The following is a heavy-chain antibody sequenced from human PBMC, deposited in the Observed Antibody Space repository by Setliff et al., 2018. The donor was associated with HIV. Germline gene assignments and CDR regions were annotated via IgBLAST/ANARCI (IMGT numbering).Heavy chain of an antibody. J-gene: IGHJ4*02. Sequence: GGSLRLSCAVSGLSFRDVWMSWVRQVPGKGLEWVAVISYDGSNKYYADSVKGRFTISRDNSKNTLYLQMNSLRVEDTAIYYCAKDYLSRRVVAATPTHTEYWGQGTLVTVSS. D-gene: IGHD2-15*01. CDR1: GLSFRDVW. V-gene: IGHV3-30*18. CDR2: ISYDGSNK. CDR3: AKDYLSRRVVAATPTHTEY.